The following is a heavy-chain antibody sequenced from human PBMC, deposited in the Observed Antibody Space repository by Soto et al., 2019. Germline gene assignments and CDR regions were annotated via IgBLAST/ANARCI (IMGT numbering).Heavy chain of an antibody. Sequence: PSQTLSLTCAISGDSVSSNSAAWNWIRQSPSRGLEWLGRTYYRSKWYNDYAVSVKSRITINPDTSKNQFSLQLNSVTPEDTAVYYCARAMQSTNYYYYYMDVWGKGTTVTVSS. V-gene: IGHV6-1*01. J-gene: IGHJ6*03. D-gene: IGHD2-2*01. CDR3: ARAMQSTNYYYYYMDV. CDR2: TYYRSKWYN. CDR1: GDSVSSNSAA.